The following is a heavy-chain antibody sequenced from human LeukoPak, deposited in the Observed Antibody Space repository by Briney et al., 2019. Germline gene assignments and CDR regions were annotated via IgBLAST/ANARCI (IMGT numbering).Heavy chain of an antibody. Sequence: SETLSLTCTVSGGSISDYYWSWIRQPPGKGLEWIGYINYSGNTNYNPSLKSRVTIPIATSKNQFSLRLPSVTAADTAVFYCAREGRQDYVYFDYWGQGSLVTVSS. D-gene: IGHD4-17*01. V-gene: IGHV4-59*01. CDR1: GGSISDYY. CDR3: AREGRQDYVYFDY. J-gene: IGHJ4*02. CDR2: INYSGNT.